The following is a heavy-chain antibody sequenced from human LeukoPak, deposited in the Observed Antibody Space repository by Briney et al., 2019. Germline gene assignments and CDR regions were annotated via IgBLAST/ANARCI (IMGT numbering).Heavy chain of an antibody. CDR2: IYHSGST. CDR1: GGSISSSSYY. D-gene: IGHD6-19*01. CDR3: ARDMEIAVAGIGY. Sequence: SDTLSLTCTVSGGSISSSSYYWGWIRQPPGKGLEWIGEIYHSGSTNYNPSLKSRVTISVDKSKNQFSLKLSSVTAADTAVYYCARDMEIAVAGIGYWGQGTLVTVSS. J-gene: IGHJ4*02. V-gene: IGHV4-39*07.